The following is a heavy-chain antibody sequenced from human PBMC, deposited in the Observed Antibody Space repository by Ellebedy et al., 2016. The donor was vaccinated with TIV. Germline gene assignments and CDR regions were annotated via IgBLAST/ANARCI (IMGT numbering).Heavy chain of an antibody. CDR3: ARDSSYGNNWFNP. CDR1: GFTFSSYA. J-gene: IGHJ5*02. Sequence: GGSLRLSXAASGFTFSSYAMSWVRQAPGKGLEWVSSISSSSSYIYYADSVKGRFTISRDNAKNSLYLQMNSLRAEDTAVYYCARDSSYGNNWFNPWGQGTLVTVSS. V-gene: IGHV3-21*01. D-gene: IGHD5-18*01. CDR2: ISSSSSYI.